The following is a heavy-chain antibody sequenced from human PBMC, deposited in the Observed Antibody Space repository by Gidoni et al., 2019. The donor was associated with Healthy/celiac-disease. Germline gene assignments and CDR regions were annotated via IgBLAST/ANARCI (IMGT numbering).Heavy chain of an antibody. D-gene: IGHD3-22*01. V-gene: IGHV3-9*01. CDR1: GFTFDDYA. Sequence: EVQLVESGGGLVQPGRSLRISCAASGFTFDDYAMHWVRQAPGKGLEWVSGISWNSGSIGYADSVKGRFTISRDNAKNSLYLQMNSLRAEDTALYYCAKEPMIVAAFDYWGQGTLVTVSS. CDR3: AKEPMIVAAFDY. J-gene: IGHJ4*02. CDR2: ISWNSGSI.